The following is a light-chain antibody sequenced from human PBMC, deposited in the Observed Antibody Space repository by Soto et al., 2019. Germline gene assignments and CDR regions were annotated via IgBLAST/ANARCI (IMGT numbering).Light chain of an antibody. CDR1: NSNIGSST. J-gene: IGLJ1*01. CDR2: NNN. Sequence: QSALTQPPSASGTPGQRVTISCSGSNSNIGSSTVSWYQQLPGTAPKLLIYNNNQRPSGVPDRFSGSKSGTSASLAISGLQSEDEADYYCAAWDDSLNGYVFGTGTKLTVL. CDR3: AAWDDSLNGYV. V-gene: IGLV1-44*01.